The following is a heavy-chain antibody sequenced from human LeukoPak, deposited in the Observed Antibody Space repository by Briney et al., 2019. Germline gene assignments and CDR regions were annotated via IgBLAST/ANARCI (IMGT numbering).Heavy chain of an antibody. CDR1: GGSFSGYY. D-gene: IGHD5-18*01. Sequence: SETLSLTCAVYGGSFSGYYWSWIRQPPGKGLEWIGEINHSGSTNYNPSLKSRVTISVDTSKNQFSLKLNSVTAADTAVYYCATGDSYGDFDYWGQGTLVTVSS. CDR3: ATGDSYGDFDY. CDR2: INHSGST. V-gene: IGHV4-34*01. J-gene: IGHJ4*02.